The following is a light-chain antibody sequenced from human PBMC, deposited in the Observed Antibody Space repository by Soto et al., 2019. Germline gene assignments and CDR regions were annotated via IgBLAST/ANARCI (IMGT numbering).Light chain of an antibody. CDR2: EAS. CDR1: HDISTY. V-gene: IGKV1-9*01. CDR3: QQLNTLPFT. Sequence: DIQLTHSPSLLSASVGDRVTITCRASHDISTYLAWYQQKPGKAPKLMTYEASTLQSGVPSRFSGSGSGTEFTLTISGLLPEDFATYHCQQLNTLPFTFGQGTRLEN. J-gene: IGKJ5*01.